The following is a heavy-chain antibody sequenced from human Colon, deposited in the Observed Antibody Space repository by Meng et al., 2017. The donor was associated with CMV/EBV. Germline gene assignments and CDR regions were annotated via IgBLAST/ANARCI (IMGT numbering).Heavy chain of an antibody. V-gene: IGHV4-34*01. Sequence: SETLSLTCAVYGGSFSGYYWSWIRQPPGKGLEWIGEINHSGSTNYNPSLKSRVTISVDTSKNQFSLKLSSVTAADTAVYYCASIPRGILIRLFDFWGQGTLVTVSS. CDR2: INHSGST. CDR1: GGSFSGYY. D-gene: IGHD2/OR15-2a*01. CDR3: ASIPRGILIRLFDF. J-gene: IGHJ4*02.